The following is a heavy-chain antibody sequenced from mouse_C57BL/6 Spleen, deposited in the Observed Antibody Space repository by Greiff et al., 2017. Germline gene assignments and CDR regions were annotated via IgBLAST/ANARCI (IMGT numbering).Heavy chain of an antibody. CDR2: INPNYGTT. Sequence: EVQLQQPGPELVKPGASVKISCKASGYSFTDYNMNWVKQSNGKSLEWIGVINPNYGTTSYNQKFKGKATLTVDQSSSTAYMQLISLTSEDSAVYYCGGRSYYGSSYGYFDVWGTGTTVTVSS. CDR3: GGRSYYGSSYGYFDV. D-gene: IGHD1-1*01. V-gene: IGHV1-39*01. CDR1: GYSFTDYN. J-gene: IGHJ1*03.